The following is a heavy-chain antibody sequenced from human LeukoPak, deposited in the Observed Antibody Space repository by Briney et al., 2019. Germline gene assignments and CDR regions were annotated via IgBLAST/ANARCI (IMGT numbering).Heavy chain of an antibody. V-gene: IGHV4-4*07. CDR1: GGSISSYY. CDR3: ARGVSPLDY. D-gene: IGHD2-8*01. J-gene: IGHJ4*02. CDR2: IQSSGST. Sequence: SETLSLTCTVSGGSISSYYWSWVRQPAGKGLEWIGRIQSSGSTNHNPSLKSRVTMSVDSSKFQFSLKLSSVTAADTAVYYCARGVSPLDYWGQGTLVTVSS.